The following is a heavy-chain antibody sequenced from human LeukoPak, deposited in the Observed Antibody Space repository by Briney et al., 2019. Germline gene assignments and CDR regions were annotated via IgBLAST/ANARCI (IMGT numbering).Heavy chain of an antibody. Sequence: RGSLRLSRKVTGITVINDSIRGVREAPGKRMKWASGISERGGSTNYADSVKGRFIISRDTSKNTVYLQMNSLRVEDTAVYFCAKRGIVIRAVIIIGFHKEAYYFDYWGQGILVTVSS. J-gene: IGHJ4*02. V-gene: IGHV3-23*01. CDR3: AKRGIVIRAVIIIGFHKEAYYFDY. D-gene: IGHD3-10*01. CDR2: ISERGGST. CDR1: GITVINDS.